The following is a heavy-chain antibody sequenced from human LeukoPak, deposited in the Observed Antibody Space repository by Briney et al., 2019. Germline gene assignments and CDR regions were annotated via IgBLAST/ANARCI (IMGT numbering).Heavy chain of an antibody. D-gene: IGHD1-1*01. Sequence: SVKVSCKASGGTFSSYAISWVRQAPGQGLEWMGGIIPIFGTANYAQKFQGRVTMTRDTSTSTVYMELSSLRSEDTAVYYCAILRYNWNNLDPWGQGTLVTVSS. CDR2: IIPIFGTA. CDR1: GGTFSSYA. V-gene: IGHV1-69*05. J-gene: IGHJ5*02. CDR3: AILRYNWNNLDP.